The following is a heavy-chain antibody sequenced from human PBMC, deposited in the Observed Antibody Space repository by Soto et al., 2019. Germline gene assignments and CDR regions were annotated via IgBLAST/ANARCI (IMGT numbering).Heavy chain of an antibody. CDR3: ARLDGRYFDN. CDR2: IYPSDSDT. CDR1: GYSFTTNW. J-gene: IGHJ4*02. D-gene: IGHD1-26*01. Sequence: GESLKISCKGSGYSFTTNWIGWVRRMPGKGLEWMGIIYPSDSDTRYSPSFQGQVTISADKSISTAYLQWSSLKASDTAVYYCARLDGRYFDNWGQGTLVNVSS. V-gene: IGHV5-51*01.